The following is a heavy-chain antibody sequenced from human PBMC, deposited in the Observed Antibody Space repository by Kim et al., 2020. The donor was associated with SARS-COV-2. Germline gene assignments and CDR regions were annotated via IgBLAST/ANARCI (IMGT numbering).Heavy chain of an antibody. CDR3: ANHIAARLYYFDY. CDR2: IGGNAIST. J-gene: IGHJ4*02. D-gene: IGHD6-6*01. V-gene: IGHV3-23*01. CDR1: GFTFSSYT. Sequence: GGSLRLSCAASGFTFSSYTMTWVRQAPGKGLEWVSSIGGNAISTYYADSVKGRFTISRDNSKNTLYLQMSSLRAEDTAVYYCANHIAARLYYFDYWGQGTLVTVSS.